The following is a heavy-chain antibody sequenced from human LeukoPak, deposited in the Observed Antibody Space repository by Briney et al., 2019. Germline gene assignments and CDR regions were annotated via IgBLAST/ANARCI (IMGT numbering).Heavy chain of an antibody. CDR3: ARDNWIEAHYFDY. Sequence: GGSLRLSCAASGFTFSDTWMHWVRQAPGEGLVWVSRIRSDGSDTRYAESVKGRFTISRDNAKNTLYLQMNSLRAEGTAVYYCARDNWIEAHYFDYWGQGTLVTVSS. CDR1: GFTFSDTW. CDR2: IRSDGSDT. D-gene: IGHD1-20*01. J-gene: IGHJ4*02. V-gene: IGHV3-74*01.